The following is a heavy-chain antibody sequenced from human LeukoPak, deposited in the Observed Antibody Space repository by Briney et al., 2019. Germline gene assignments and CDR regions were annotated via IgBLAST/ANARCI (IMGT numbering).Heavy chain of an antibody. CDR3: AKDPYSSGWYNWFDP. Sequence: GGSLRLSCAASGFTFDDYAMHWVRHAPGKGLEWVSGISWNSGSIGYADSVKGRFTTSRDNAKNSLYLQMNSLRAEDTALYYCAKDPYSSGWYNWFDPWGQGTLVTVSS. CDR1: GFTFDDYA. CDR2: ISWNSGSI. J-gene: IGHJ5*02. V-gene: IGHV3-9*01. D-gene: IGHD6-19*01.